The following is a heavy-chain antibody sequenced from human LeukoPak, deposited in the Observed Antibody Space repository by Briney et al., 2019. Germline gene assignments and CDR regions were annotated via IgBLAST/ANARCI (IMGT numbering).Heavy chain of an antibody. V-gene: IGHV4-34*01. CDR1: GGSFSGYY. CDR3: ASTTVTTGYYFDY. D-gene: IGHD4-17*01. Sequence: PSETLSLTCAVYGGSFSGYYWSWIRQPPGKGLEWVGEINHSASTNYNPSLKSRVTISVDTSKNQFSLKLSSVTAADTAVYYCASTTVTTGYYFDYWGQGTLVTVSS. CDR2: INHSAST. J-gene: IGHJ4*02.